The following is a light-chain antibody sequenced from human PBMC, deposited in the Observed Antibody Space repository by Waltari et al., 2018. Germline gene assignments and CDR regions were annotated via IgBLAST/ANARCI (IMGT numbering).Light chain of an antibody. V-gene: IGLV1-51*01. J-gene: IGLJ2*01. Sequence: QSVLPQPPSVSAAPGQKVTISCPGSSPNIGNNYVSWYQHLPGRAPKLLIYDNDKRYSGIPDRFSGSKSSTSATLGITGLQTGDEADYYCVAWDSSLSAVLFGGGTKLTVL. CDR1: SPNIGNNY. CDR2: DND. CDR3: VAWDSSLSAVL.